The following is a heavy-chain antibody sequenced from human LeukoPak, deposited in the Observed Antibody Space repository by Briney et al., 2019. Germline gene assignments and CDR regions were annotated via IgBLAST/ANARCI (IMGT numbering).Heavy chain of an antibody. Sequence: GGSLRLSCAASGFTFDDYAMHWVRQAPGKGLEWVSGISWNSGSIGYADSVKGRFTISRDNAKNSLYLQMNSLRAEDTALYYCAKGTSIAVAGTPDYWGQGTLVTVSS. CDR2: ISWNSGSI. J-gene: IGHJ4*02. CDR1: GFTFDDYA. CDR3: AKGTSIAVAGTPDY. V-gene: IGHV3-9*01. D-gene: IGHD6-19*01.